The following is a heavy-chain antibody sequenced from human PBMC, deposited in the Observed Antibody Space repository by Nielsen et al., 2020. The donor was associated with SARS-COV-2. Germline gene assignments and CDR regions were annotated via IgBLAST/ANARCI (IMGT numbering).Heavy chain of an antibody. CDR1: GYTFTSYY. V-gene: IGHV1-46*01. J-gene: IGHJ6*03. CDR2: ISPSGGST. Sequence: ASVKVSCKASGYTFTSYYMHWVRQAPGQGLEWMGIISPSGGSTSYAQKFQGRVTMTRDTSTSTVYMELSSLRSEDTAVYYCARDCDYGYSSSSPGRKINYYYMDVWGKGTTVTVSS. D-gene: IGHD6-6*01. CDR3: ARDCDYGYSSSSPGRKINYYYMDV.